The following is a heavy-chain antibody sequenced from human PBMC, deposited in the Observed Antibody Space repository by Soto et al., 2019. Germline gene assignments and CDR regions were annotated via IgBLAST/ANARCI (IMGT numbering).Heavy chain of an antibody. CDR2: IDPSDSYT. J-gene: IGHJ5*02. D-gene: IGHD6-19*01. CDR1: GYSFTSYW. V-gene: IGHV5-10-1*01. CDR3: ARHPLVAVAGTGKWFDP. Sequence: GESLKISCKGSGYSFTSYWISWVRQMPGKGLVWMGRIDPSDSYTNYSPSFQGHVTISADKSISTAYLQWSSLKASDTAMCYCARHPLVAVAGTGKWFDPWGQGTLVTVSS.